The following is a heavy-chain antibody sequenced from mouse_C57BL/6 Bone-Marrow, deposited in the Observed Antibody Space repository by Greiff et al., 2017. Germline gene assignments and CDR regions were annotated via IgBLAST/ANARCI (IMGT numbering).Heavy chain of an antibody. CDR2: MHPNGGSP. CDR1: GYTFTNYW. V-gene: IGHV1-64*01. Sequence: QVQLQQPGAELVKPGASVKLSCKASGYTFTNYWMHWVKQRPGQGLEWIGMMHPNGGSPDYNEKFKSEATLSVDKSSRTDYMEPSSLTSENSAVYYCARSYDYDDYTMDYWGQGTSVTVSS. J-gene: IGHJ4*01. CDR3: ARSYDYDDYTMDY. D-gene: IGHD2-4*01.